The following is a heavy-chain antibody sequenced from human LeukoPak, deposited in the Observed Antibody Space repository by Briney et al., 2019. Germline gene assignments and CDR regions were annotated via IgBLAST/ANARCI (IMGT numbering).Heavy chain of an antibody. CDR1: GGSISSSSYY. D-gene: IGHD3-22*01. CDR2: IYYSGST. V-gene: IGHV4-39*01. J-gene: IGHJ4*02. CDR3: ARATIYYYDSSGYYSLFDY. Sequence: PSETLSLTCTVSGGSISSSSYYWGWIRQPPGKGLEWIGSIYYSGSTYYNPSLKSRVTISVDTSKNQFSLKLSSVTAADTAVYYCARATIYYYDSSGYYSLFDYWGQGTLVTVSS.